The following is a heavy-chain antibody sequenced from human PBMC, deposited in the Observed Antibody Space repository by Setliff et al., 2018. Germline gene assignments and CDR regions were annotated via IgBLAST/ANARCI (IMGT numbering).Heavy chain of an antibody. CDR1: GGSISSYY. CDR3: ARRYCSGGSCDFDP. CDR2: IHYSGST. V-gene: IGHV4-59*01. D-gene: IGHD2-15*01. Sequence: ASETLSLTCTVSGGSISSYYWSWIRQPPGKGLEWIGYIHYSGSTNYNPSLKSRVTISVDTSKNQFSLKLSSVTAADTAVYYCARRYCSGGSCDFDPWGQGTLVTVSS. J-gene: IGHJ5*02.